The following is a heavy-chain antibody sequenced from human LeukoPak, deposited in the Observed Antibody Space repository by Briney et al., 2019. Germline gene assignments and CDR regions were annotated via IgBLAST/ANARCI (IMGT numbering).Heavy chain of an antibody. CDR2: IYYSGST. CDR1: GGSISSYY. J-gene: IGHJ4*02. D-gene: IGHD5-18*01. V-gene: IGHV4-59*01. CDR3: ARGKYSYGYVAY. Sequence: PSETLSLTCTVSGGSISSYYWSWIRQPPGKGLEWIGYIYYSGSTNYNPSLKSRVAISVDTSKNQFSLKLSSVTAADTAVYYCARGKYSYGYVAYWGQGTLVTVSS.